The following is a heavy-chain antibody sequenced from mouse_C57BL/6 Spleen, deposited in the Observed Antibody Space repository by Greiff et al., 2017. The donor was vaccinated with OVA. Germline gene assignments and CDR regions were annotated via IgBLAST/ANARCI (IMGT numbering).Heavy chain of an antibody. J-gene: IGHJ3*01. Sequence: QVQLKESGPELVKPGASVKISCKASGYAFSSSWMNWVKQRPGKGLEWIGRIYPGDGDTNYNGKFKGKATLTADKSSSTAYMQRSSLTSEDSAVYFCARERIYYGYDETWFAYWGQGTLVTVSA. V-gene: IGHV1-82*01. CDR2: IYPGDGDT. D-gene: IGHD2-2*01. CDR3: ARERIYYGYDETWFAY. CDR1: GYAFSSSW.